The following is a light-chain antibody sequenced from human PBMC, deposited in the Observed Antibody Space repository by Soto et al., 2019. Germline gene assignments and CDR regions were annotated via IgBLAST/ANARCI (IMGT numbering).Light chain of an antibody. CDR1: QSLSNN. CDR3: LQFSNWPRT. Sequence: EIVMTQSPDTLSVSPGERATLSCRASQSLSNNLAWYQQKPGQAPRLLIYGASTRATGVPARFSGSGSGTDFTLTISSLQSEDFAVYFCLQFSNWPRTFGQGTKVEIK. J-gene: IGKJ1*01. CDR2: GAS. V-gene: IGKV3-15*01.